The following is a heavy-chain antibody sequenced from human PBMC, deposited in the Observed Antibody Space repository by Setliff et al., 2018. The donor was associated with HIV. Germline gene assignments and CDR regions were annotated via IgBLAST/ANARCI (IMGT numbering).Heavy chain of an antibody. J-gene: IGHJ6*03. Sequence: SETLSLICTVSGGSISSYYWSWIRQPPGKGLEWIGYIYYSGSTNYNPSLKSRVTISVDTSKNQFSLKLSSVTAADTAVYYCARGRRSTSSYYYYYYMDVWGKGTTVTVPS. CDR2: IYYSGST. V-gene: IGHV4-59*01. CDR1: GGSISSYY. D-gene: IGHD2-2*01. CDR3: ARGRRSTSSYYYYYYMDV.